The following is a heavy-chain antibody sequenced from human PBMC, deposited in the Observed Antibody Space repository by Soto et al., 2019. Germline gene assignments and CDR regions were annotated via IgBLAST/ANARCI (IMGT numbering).Heavy chain of an antibody. Sequence: GESLKISCAASGFTFSSYWMSWVRQAPGKGLEWVANIKQDGSEKYYVDSVKGRFTISRDNAKNSLYLQMNSLRAEDTAVYYCARDAGRSSRGDYWGQGTLVTVSS. J-gene: IGHJ4*02. V-gene: IGHV3-7*05. CDR3: ARDAGRSSRGDY. CDR1: GFTFSSYW. CDR2: IKQDGSEK. D-gene: IGHD1-1*01.